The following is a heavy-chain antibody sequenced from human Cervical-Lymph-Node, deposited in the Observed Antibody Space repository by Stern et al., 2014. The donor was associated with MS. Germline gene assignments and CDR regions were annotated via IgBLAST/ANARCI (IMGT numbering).Heavy chain of an antibody. J-gene: IGHJ4*01. D-gene: IGHD2-2*03. CDR1: GCTCSNYA. CDR2: ITYKGADT. CDR3: ASIPGYCCSANCYLFY. Sequence: VKLVGSGGGLVQTAGSLRHSRAACGCTCSNYARTWVRHRPEKGPCRVPSITYKGADTYYAEAVKGVFNVTRDNSKNRLYLPMDSLRAEDTAVYYCASIPGYCCSANCYLFYWGHGTLVTVSS. V-gene: IGHV3-23*04.